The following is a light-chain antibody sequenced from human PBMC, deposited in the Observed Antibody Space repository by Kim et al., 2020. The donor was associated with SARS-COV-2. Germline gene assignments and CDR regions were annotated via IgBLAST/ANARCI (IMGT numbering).Light chain of an antibody. V-gene: IGKV3-15*01. CDR3: QQYNNWPRT. CDR1: QSVSSS. Sequence: SVSPGETAPLSCRASQSVSSSLAWYQRKPGQPPRLLIHGASTRATGIPAKFTGSGSGTEFTLTISSLQSEDSAVYYCQQYNNWPRTFGRGTKLEI. J-gene: IGKJ2*01. CDR2: GAS.